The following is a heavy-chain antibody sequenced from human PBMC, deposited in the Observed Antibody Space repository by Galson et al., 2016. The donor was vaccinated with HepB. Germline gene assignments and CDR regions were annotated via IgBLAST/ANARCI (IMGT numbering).Heavy chain of an antibody. CDR1: GSIFSTYA. CDR3: TKTYPNGTGWVGGLDV. CDR2: SRAGGGGT. D-gene: IGHD6-19*01. Sequence: SLRLSCAASGSIFSTYAMTLVRQAPGKGLESVSASRAGGGGTYYADSVKGRFTVSRDDSKNTLYLQMNSRRADDTAIYYCTKTYPNGTGWVGGLDVWGQGTMVTVSS. V-gene: IGHV3-23*01. J-gene: IGHJ3*01.